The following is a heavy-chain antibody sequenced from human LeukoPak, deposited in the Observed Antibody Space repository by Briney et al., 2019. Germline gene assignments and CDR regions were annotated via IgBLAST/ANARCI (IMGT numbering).Heavy chain of an antibody. Sequence: SQTLSLSRVISGDSVSGSNGAWNWIRQSPSRGLEWLGRTYYRSKWYYAYAVSVKSRITINPDTSKNQFSLQLNSVTPDDTAVYYCAREPYYYDHTGFHPRYLDSWGQGSLLSVSS. V-gene: IGHV6-1*01. CDR3: AREPYYYDHTGFHPRYLDS. CDR2: TYYRSKWYY. J-gene: IGHJ4*02. CDR1: GDSVSGSNGA. D-gene: IGHD3-22*01.